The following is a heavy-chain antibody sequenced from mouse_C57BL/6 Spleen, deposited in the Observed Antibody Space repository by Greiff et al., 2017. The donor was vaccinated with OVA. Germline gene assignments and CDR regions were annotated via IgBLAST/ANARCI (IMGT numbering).Heavy chain of an antibody. D-gene: IGHD2-3*01. Sequence: EVQGVESGPELVKPGASVKIPCKASGYTFTDYNMDWVKQSHGKSLEWIGDINPNNGGTIYNQKFKGKATLTVDKSSSTAYMELRSLTSEDTAVYYCARRWELLYYFDYWGQGTTLTVSS. CDR1: GYTFTDYN. V-gene: IGHV1-18*01. CDR2: INPNNGGT. CDR3: ARRWELLYYFDY. J-gene: IGHJ2*01.